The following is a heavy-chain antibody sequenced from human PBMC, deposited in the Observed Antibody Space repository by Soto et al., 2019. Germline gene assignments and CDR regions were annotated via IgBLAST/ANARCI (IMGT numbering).Heavy chain of an antibody. CDR3: AREQYTLNYAGY. CDR1: GFTFRNYY. D-gene: IGHD2-2*01. J-gene: IGHJ1*01. CDR2: IDSNGRSP. Sequence: EVQLVESGGALVQSGGSLRLSCEGSGFTFRNYYMHWVRQAPGKGLMWVARIDSNGRSPVYADSVKGRFTISRDNAKNTLFLQMDSLAAEDTAVYYCAREQYTLNYAGYWGQGTQVTVS. V-gene: IGHV3-74*01.